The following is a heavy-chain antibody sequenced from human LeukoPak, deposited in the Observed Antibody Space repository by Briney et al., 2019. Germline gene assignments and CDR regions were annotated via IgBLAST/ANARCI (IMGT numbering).Heavy chain of an antibody. CDR2: ISGSGGST. CDR1: GFTFSSYA. V-gene: IGHV3-23*01. D-gene: IGHD2-21*02. Sequence: GGSLRVSCAASGFTFSSYAMIWVGQAPGKGLEWVSAISGSGGSTYYADSVKGRFTTARDNSKNTLYLQMNSLRAEDTAVYYCAKETRYCGGDCYEYYFDYWGQGTLVTVSS. CDR3: AKETRYCGGDCYEYYFDY. J-gene: IGHJ4*02.